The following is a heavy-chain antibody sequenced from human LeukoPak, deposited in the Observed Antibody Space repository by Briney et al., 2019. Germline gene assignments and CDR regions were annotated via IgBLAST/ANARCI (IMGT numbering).Heavy chain of an antibody. V-gene: IGHV3-33*01. D-gene: IGHD1-26*01. CDR1: GFTFSSYG. CDR3: ARDEIVGATMADFDY. CDR2: IWYDGSNK. Sequence: GRSLRLSCAASGFTFSSYGMHWVRQAPGKGLEWVAVIWYDGSNKYYADSVKGRFTISRDNAKNSLYLQMNSLRAEDTAVYYCARDEIVGATMADFDYWGQGTLVTVSS. J-gene: IGHJ4*02.